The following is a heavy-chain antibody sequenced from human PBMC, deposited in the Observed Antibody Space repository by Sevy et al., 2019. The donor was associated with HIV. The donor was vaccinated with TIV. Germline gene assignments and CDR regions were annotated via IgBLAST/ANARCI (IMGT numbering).Heavy chain of an antibody. J-gene: IGHJ4*02. D-gene: IGHD2-2*01. CDR2: IYYSGSA. V-gene: IGHV4-31*03. Sequence: SETLSLTCTVSGGSISSGGYYWSWIRQHQGKGLEWIGYIYYSGSAYYNPSLKSRVTISVDTSKNQFSLKLSSVTAADTAVYYCARAGEIVVVPWVFDYWGQGTLVTVSS. CDR3: ARAGEIVVVPWVFDY. CDR1: GGSISSGGYY.